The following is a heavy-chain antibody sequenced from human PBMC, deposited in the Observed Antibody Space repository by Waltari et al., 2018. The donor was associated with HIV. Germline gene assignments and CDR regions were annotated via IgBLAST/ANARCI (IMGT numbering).Heavy chain of an antibody. D-gene: IGHD2-15*01. CDR2: IYTSGST. Sequence: QVQLQESGPGLVKPSETLSLTCTVSGGSISSYYWSWIRQPAGKGLEWIGRIYTSGSTNYNPSLKGRVTMSVETSKNQFSLKRSSVTAADTAVYYCARDGGGCSGGSWELSGGDCYYIDYWGQGTLVTVSS. CDR3: ARDGGGCSGGSWELSGGDCYYIDY. V-gene: IGHV4-4*07. J-gene: IGHJ4*02. CDR1: GGSISSYY.